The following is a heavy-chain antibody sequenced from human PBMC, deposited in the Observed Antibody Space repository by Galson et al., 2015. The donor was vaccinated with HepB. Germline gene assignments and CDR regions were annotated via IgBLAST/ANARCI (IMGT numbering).Heavy chain of an antibody. Sequence: SVKVSCKASGGTFSSYAISWVRQAPGQGLEWMGWISAYNGNTNYAQKLQGRVTMTTDTSTSTAYMELRSLRSDDTAVYYCARGGGLGATGAFDIWGQGTMVTVSS. CDR3: ARGGGLGATGAFDI. V-gene: IGHV1-18*01. J-gene: IGHJ3*02. D-gene: IGHD1-26*01. CDR1: GGTFSSYA. CDR2: ISAYNGNT.